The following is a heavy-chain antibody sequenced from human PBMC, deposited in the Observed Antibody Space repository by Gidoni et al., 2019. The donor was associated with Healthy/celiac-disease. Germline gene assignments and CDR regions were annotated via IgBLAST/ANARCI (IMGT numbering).Heavy chain of an antibody. CDR1: GGPISSSSYY. CDR3: ARDLAVVDTVNDPLYYYGMDV. V-gene: IGHV4-39*07. D-gene: IGHD5-18*01. J-gene: IGHJ6*02. CDR2: IYYSGST. Sequence: QLQLQESGPGLVKHAETLSLTCTVSGGPISSSSYYWGWIRQPPWKGLEWIGSIYYSGSTCYDPSLKSRVTISVDTSKNQFSLKLSSVTAADTAVYYCARDLAVVDTVNDPLYYYGMDVWGQGTTVTVSS.